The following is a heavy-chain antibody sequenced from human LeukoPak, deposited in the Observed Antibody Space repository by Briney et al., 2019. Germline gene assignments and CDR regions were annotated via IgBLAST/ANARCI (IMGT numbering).Heavy chain of an antibody. CDR2: ISGNGGST. J-gene: IGHJ4*02. D-gene: IGHD2-15*01. CDR3: ARYENGGIDY. CDR1: GFTFSNYA. Sequence: GGSLRLSCAASGFTFSNYAVSWVRQTPGKGLEWVSAISGNGGSTYYADSVRGRFTISRGNSKNTLYLQMNNLRAEDTAVYYCARYENGGIDYWGQGTLDTVSS. V-gene: IGHV3-23*01.